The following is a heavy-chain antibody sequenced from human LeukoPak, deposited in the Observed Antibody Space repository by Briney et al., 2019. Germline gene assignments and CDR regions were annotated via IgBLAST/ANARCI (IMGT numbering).Heavy chain of an antibody. V-gene: IGHV3-53*01. Sequence: GGSLRLSCAASGFTFSNYNINWVRQTPGKGLEWVSLMYVGGNTYYSDSVKGRFTMSRDISKDTVYLQMNSLRPEDTAIYYCARDPALGYYNMDVWGQGTTVIVSS. D-gene: IGHD2-2*01. CDR3: ARDPALGYYNMDV. CDR2: MYVGGNT. J-gene: IGHJ6*03. CDR1: GFTFSNYN.